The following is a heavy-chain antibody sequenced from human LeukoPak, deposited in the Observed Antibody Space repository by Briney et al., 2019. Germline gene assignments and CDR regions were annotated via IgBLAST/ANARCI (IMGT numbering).Heavy chain of an antibody. CDR1: GATFSNYA. J-gene: IGHJ6*02. Sequence: ASVRVSCKASGATFSNYAVNWVRQAPGPGLERLGRIIPILGAANYAQKFQGRVTITADKSTSTAYMDLSSLRSDDAAVYYCARDANYVWESPSLGMDVWSQGTTVTVSS. CDR2: IIPILGAA. CDR3: ARDANYVWESPSLGMDV. V-gene: IGHV1-69*04. D-gene: IGHD3-16*01.